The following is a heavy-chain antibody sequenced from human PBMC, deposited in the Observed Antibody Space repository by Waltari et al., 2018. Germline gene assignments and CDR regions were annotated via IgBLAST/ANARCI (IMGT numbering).Heavy chain of an antibody. D-gene: IGHD6-19*01. CDR2: IIPSLGIA. Sequence: QVQLVQSGAEVKKPGSSVKVSCKASGGTFSSYTISWVRQAPGQGLEWMGRIIPSLGIANYAQKFQGRVTITADKSTSTAYMELSSLRSEDTAVYYCARDRKTRQCDPGGQGTLVTVSS. CDR3: ARDRKTRQCDP. CDR1: GGTFSSYT. V-gene: IGHV1-69*08. J-gene: IGHJ5*02.